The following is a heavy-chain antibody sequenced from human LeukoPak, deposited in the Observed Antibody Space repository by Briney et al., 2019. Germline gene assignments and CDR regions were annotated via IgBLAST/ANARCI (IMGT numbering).Heavy chain of an antibody. V-gene: IGHV3-21*01. CDR2: ISGRSSHI. D-gene: IGHD1-26*01. CDR3: ARVGTWELQRVFDN. J-gene: IGHJ4*02. CDR1: GFSFSDYD. Sequence: GGSLRLSCSASGFSFSDYDMNWVRQAPGKGLEWVSAISGRSSHIYYGESVKGRFTISRDNAKNSLYLQMDSLGVEDTAVYYCARVGTWELQRVFDNWGQGTLVTVSS.